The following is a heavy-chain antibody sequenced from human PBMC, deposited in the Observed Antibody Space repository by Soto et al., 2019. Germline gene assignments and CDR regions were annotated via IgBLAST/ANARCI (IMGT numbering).Heavy chain of an antibody. D-gene: IGHD1-7*01. CDR1: GGTFSSYT. Sequence: GASVKVSCKASGGTFSSYTISWVRQAPGQGLEWMGRFIPKDGEANYAQKFQGRVTMTEDTSTDTAYMELSSLRSEDTAVYYCAALVTRQQNWNYWFDPWGQGTLVTVSS. CDR2: FIPKDGEA. J-gene: IGHJ5*02. CDR3: AALVTRQQNWNYWFDP. V-gene: IGHV1-69*02.